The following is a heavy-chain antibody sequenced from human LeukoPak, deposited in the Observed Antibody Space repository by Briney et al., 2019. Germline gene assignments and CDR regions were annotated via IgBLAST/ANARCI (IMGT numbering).Heavy chain of an antibody. V-gene: IGHV1-2*02. CDR1: GYTFSDYY. CDR2: INPNSGET. D-gene: IGHD4-11*01. CDR3: ARDRDYSNTERGFDY. Sequence: ASVKVSCKTSGYTFSDYYIHWVRQAPGQGLEWMGWINPNSGETKSAQKFQGRVTMTGDTSISTAYMELRRVTSDDTTAYYCARDRDYSNTERGFDYWGQGTLVTVSS. J-gene: IGHJ4*02.